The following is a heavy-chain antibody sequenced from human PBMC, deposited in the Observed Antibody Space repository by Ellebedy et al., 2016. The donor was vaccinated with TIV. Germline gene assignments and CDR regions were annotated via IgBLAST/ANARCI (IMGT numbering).Heavy chain of an antibody. Sequence: GSLRLSXTVSGGSISSYYWSWIRQPPGKGLEWIGYIYYSGSTNYNPSLKSRVTISVDTSKNQFSLKLSSVTAADTAVYYCARDSDSSGHYYHFDYWGQGTLVTVSS. V-gene: IGHV4-59*01. CDR2: IYYSGST. D-gene: IGHD3-22*01. CDR3: ARDSDSSGHYYHFDY. CDR1: GGSISSYY. J-gene: IGHJ4*02.